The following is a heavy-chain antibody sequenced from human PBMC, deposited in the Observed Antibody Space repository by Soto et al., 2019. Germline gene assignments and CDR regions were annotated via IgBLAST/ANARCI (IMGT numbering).Heavy chain of an antibody. V-gene: IGHV3-23*01. CDR3: AKDLVGVWQWLVPGYFDY. J-gene: IGHJ4*02. Sequence: EVQLLESGGGLVQPGGSLRLSCAASGFTFSSYAMSWVRQAPGKGLEWVSAISGSGGSTYYADSVKGRFTISRDNSKNTLYLQMNSLRAEDTAVYYCAKDLVGVWQWLVPGYFDYWGQGTLVTVSS. CDR1: GFTFSSYA. CDR2: ISGSGGST. D-gene: IGHD6-19*01.